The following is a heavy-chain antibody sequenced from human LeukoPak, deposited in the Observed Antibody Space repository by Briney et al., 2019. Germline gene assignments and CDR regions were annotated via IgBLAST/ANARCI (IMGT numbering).Heavy chain of an antibody. J-gene: IGHJ4*02. CDR1: GGSISSYY. CDR3: ARGPTTVVTPGGYFDY. Sequence: TSETLSLTCTVSGGSISSYYWSWIRQPPGKGLEWIGYIYYSGSTNYNPSLKSRVTISVDTSKNQFSLKLSSVTAADTAVYYCARGPTTVVTPGGYFDYWGQGTLVTVSS. D-gene: IGHD4-23*01. V-gene: IGHV4-59*01. CDR2: IYYSGST.